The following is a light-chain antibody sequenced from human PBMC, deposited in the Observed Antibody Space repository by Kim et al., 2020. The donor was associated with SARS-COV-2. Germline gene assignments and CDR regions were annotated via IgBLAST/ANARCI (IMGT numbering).Light chain of an antibody. J-gene: IGKJ4*01. CDR2: EAS. CDR3: QKTHSFPLT. V-gene: IGKV1D-12*01. CDR1: QDISSW. Sequence: DIQMTQSPSSVSASVGDRVTITCRASQDISSWLGWYQQKPGKAPKVLIYEASNLQSGVPSRFSGSGSGTDFTLTINSLQPEDFETYYCQKTHSFPLTFGGGTKVDIK.